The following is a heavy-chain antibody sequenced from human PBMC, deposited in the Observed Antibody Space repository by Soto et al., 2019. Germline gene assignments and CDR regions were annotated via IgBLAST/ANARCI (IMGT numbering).Heavy chain of an antibody. J-gene: IGHJ4*02. CDR1: GIPFFTYA. CDR3: ANEYHSSSWYY. V-gene: IGHV3-23*01. CDR2: ISGSGGST. D-gene: IGHD6-13*01. Sequence: GGSLRLSCAASGIPFFTYAIGWVRQAPGKGLEWVSAISGSGGSTYYADSVKGRFAISRDNSKNTLYLQMNSLRAEDTAVYYCANEYHSSSWYYWGQGTLVTVSS.